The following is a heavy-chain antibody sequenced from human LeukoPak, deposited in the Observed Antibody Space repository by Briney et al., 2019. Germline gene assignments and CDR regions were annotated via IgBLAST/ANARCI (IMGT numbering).Heavy chain of an antibody. Sequence: SETLSLTCAVYGGSFSGYYWSWIRQPPGKGLEWIGEINHSGSTNYNASLKSRVTISVDTSKNKFSLKLSSVTAADTAVYYCASQAAPPTPPYYYYYMDVWGRGTTVTVSS. CDR3: ASQAAPPTPPYYYYYMDV. CDR2: INHSGST. CDR1: GGSFSGYY. V-gene: IGHV4-34*01. J-gene: IGHJ6*03. D-gene: IGHD6-6*01.